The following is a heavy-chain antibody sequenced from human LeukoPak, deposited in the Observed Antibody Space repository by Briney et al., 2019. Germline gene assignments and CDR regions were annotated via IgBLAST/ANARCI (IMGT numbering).Heavy chain of an antibody. V-gene: IGHV3-30-3*01. D-gene: IGHD2-15*01. CDR2: ISYDGSNK. CDR3: ARGSGGSIFDY. CDR1: GFTFSSYA. J-gene: IGHJ4*02. Sequence: GGSLRLSCAASGFTFSSYAMHWVRQAPGKGLEWVAVISYDGSNKYYADSVKGRFTISRDNSKNTLYLQMNSLRAEDTAVYYCARGSGGSIFDYWGQGTLVTVTS.